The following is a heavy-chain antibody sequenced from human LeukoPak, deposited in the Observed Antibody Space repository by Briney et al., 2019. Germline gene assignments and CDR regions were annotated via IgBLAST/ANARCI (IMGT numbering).Heavy chain of an antibody. CDR1: GGTFSSYA. Sequence: SVKVSCKASGGTFSSYAISWVRQAPGQGLEWMGGIIPIFGTANYAQKFQGRVAITTDESTSTAYMELSSLRSEDTAVYYCARATIWSGYYTEYYFDYWGQGTLVTVSS. J-gene: IGHJ4*02. CDR3: ARATIWSGYYTEYYFDY. CDR2: IIPIFGTA. V-gene: IGHV1-69*05. D-gene: IGHD3-3*01.